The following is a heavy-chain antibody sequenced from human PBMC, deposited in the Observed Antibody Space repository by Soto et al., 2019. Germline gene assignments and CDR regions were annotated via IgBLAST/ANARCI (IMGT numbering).Heavy chain of an antibody. J-gene: IGHJ6*02. V-gene: IGHV1-18*01. CDR2: VSAYNGNT. CDR3: AKLYYYDSSGYPLDYGMDV. Sequence: ASVKVSCKASGYTFTSYGISWVRQAPGQGLEWMGWVSAYNGNTNYAQKLQGRVTMTTDTSTSTAYMELRSLRSDDTAVYYCAKLYYYDSSGYPLDYGMDVWGQGTTVTVSS. CDR1: GYTFTSYG. D-gene: IGHD3-22*01.